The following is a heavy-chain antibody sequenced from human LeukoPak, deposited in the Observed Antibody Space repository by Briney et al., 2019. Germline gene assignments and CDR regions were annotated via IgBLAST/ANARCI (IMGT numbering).Heavy chain of an antibody. Sequence: SETLSLTCTVSGGSISSYYWSWIRQPPGKGLEWIGYIYYSGSTNYNPSLKSRVTISVDTSKNQFSLKLSSVTAADTAVYYCARHERAFLTGYHYSFDYWGQGTLVTVSS. D-gene: IGHD3-9*01. J-gene: IGHJ4*02. V-gene: IGHV4-59*08. CDR2: IYYSGST. CDR3: ARHERAFLTGYHYSFDY. CDR1: GGSISSYY.